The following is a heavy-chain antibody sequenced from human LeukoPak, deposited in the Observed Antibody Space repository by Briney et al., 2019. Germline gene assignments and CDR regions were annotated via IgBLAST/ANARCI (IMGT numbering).Heavy chain of an antibody. V-gene: IGHV4-59*12. J-gene: IGHJ5*02. CDR1: GGSISSYY. CDR3: ARKSTGITMVRGVIIADNWFDP. D-gene: IGHD3-10*01. Sequence: SETLSLTCTVSGGSISSYYWSWIRQPPGKGLEWIGYIYYSGSTNYNPSLKSRVTISVDTSKNQFSLKLSSVTAADTAVYYCARKSTGITMVRGVIIADNWFDPWGQGTLVTVSS. CDR2: IYYSGST.